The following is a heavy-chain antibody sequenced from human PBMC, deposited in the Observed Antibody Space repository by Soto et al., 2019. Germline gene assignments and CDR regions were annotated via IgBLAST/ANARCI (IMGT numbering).Heavy chain of an antibody. Sequence: GGSLRLSCAASGFTFSSYGMHWVRQAPGKGLEWVAVISYDGSNKYYADSVKGRFTISRDNSKNTLYLQMNSLRAEDTAVYYCAKSGYSYAGIYYYGMDVWGQGTTVTV. CDR1: GFTFSSYG. CDR3: AKSGYSYAGIYYYGMDV. CDR2: ISYDGSNK. J-gene: IGHJ6*02. V-gene: IGHV3-30*18. D-gene: IGHD5-18*01.